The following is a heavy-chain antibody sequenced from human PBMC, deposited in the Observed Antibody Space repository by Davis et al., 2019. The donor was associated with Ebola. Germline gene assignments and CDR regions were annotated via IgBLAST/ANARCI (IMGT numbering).Heavy chain of an antibody. Sequence: MPSETLSLTCAASGGSISSYYWSWIRQLPGKGLEWIGEINHIGSTNYNPSLKSRVTISVDTSKNQFSLKLSSVTAADTAVYYCARHTIFGVVIIRYYGMDVWGQGTTVTVSS. CDR3: ARHTIFGVVIIRYYGMDV. D-gene: IGHD3-3*01. CDR2: INHIGST. J-gene: IGHJ6*02. CDR1: GGSISSYY. V-gene: IGHV4-34*01.